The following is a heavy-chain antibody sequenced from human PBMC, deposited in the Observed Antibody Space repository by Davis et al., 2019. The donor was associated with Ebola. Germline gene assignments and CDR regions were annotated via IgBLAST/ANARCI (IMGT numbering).Heavy chain of an antibody. CDR1: GFTFSSYW. CDR2: INSDGSSI. D-gene: IGHD1-1*01. Sequence: GESLKISCAASGFTFSSYWMHWVRQAPGKGLVWVSRINSDGSSINYADSVKGRFTISRDNAKNTLYLQMNSLRAEDTATYSCARGVGTTIRGIGYWGQGTLVTVSS. CDR3: ARGVGTTIRGIGY. J-gene: IGHJ4*02. V-gene: IGHV3-74*01.